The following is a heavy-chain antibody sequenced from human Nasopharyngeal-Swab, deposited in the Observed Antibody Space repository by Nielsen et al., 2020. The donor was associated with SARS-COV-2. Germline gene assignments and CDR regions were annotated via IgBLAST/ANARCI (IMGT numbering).Heavy chain of an antibody. CDR3: ARWTLGYCTAGSCLNWFDP. Sequence: SETLSLTCTVSGGPTISNDHYWASIRQPPGKGLDWPGTIHYTGSIFYTPSLERRVTISLDTSRNQFSLKLRYVTAADTAVYYCARWTLGYCTAGSCLNWFDPWGQGALLTVSS. J-gene: IGHJ5*02. D-gene: IGHD2-15*01. CDR2: IHYTGSI. V-gene: IGHV4-39*07. CDR1: GGPTISNDHY.